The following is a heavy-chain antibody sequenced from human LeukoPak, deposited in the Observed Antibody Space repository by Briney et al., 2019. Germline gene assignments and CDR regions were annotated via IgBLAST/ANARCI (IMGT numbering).Heavy chain of an antibody. D-gene: IGHD3-10*01. CDR2: ISAYDGNT. Sequence: ASVKVSCKASGYTFTSYGISWVRQAPGQGLEWMGWISAYDGNTNYAQKLQGRVTMTTDTSTSTAYMELRSLRSDDTAVYYCARDGDYFYGSGSYRDYWGQGTLVTVSS. J-gene: IGHJ4*02. V-gene: IGHV1-18*04. CDR1: GYTFTSYG. CDR3: ARDGDYFYGSGSYRDY.